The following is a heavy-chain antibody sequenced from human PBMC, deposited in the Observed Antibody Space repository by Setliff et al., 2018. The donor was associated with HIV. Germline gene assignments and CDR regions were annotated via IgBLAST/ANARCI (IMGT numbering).Heavy chain of an antibody. CDR3: TRDSPGYSHVLDF. D-gene: IGHD5-18*01. CDR2: IRSNSYNR. Sequence: SGGSLRLSCAASGFTFSSYSMNWVRQAPGKGLEWVSYIRSNSYNRYYADSVKGRCTISRDNAKNSLYLQMNSLRAEDTAVYYCTRDSPGYSHVLDFWGQGTQVTVSS. V-gene: IGHV3-48*01. J-gene: IGHJ4*02. CDR1: GFTFSSYS.